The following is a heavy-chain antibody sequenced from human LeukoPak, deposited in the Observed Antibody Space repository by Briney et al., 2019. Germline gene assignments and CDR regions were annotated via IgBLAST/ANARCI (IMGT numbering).Heavy chain of an antibody. Sequence: GGSLRLSCAASGFTFSSYAMHWVRQAPGKGLEWVAVISYDGSNKYYADSVKGRFTISRDNSKNTLYLQMNSLRAEDTALYYCAMGRWTLDCWGQGALVTVSS. J-gene: IGHJ4*02. CDR2: ISYDGSNK. CDR1: GFTFSSYA. V-gene: IGHV3-30-3*01. CDR3: AMGRWTLDC. D-gene: IGHD2-15*01.